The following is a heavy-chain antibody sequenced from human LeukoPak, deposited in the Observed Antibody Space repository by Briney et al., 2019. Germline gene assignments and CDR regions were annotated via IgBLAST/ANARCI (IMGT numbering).Heavy chain of an antibody. J-gene: IGHJ5*02. CDR1: GGSFSGYY. CDR3: ARDHCSGGSCYPGWFDP. Sequence: SETLSLTCAVYGGSFSGYYWSWIRQPPGKGLEWIGYIYSSGSTIYNPSLKSRVTISIDTSRNQFSLRLSSVTAADTAVYYCARDHCSGGSCYPGWFDPWGQGTLVTVSS. V-gene: IGHV4-59*01. CDR2: IYSSGST. D-gene: IGHD2-15*01.